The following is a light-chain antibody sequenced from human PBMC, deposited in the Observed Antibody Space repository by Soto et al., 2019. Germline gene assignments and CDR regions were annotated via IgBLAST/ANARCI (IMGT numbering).Light chain of an antibody. J-gene: IGKJ5*01. Sequence: EIVMTQSPATLAVSPGERAPLSCWARQSVISNLAWYQQRPGQAPRLLIYGASTRATDTPVRFRGSGSGTEFTLTISSLQSEDFAVYYCQQYNNWPPSIIFGQGTRLEIK. V-gene: IGKV3-15*01. CDR3: QQYNNWPPSII. CDR1: QSVISN. CDR2: GAS.